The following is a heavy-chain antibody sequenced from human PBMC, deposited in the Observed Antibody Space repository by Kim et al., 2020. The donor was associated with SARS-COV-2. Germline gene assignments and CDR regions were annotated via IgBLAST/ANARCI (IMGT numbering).Heavy chain of an antibody. CDR3: ARIAAAYDNYRWAFDI. CDR1: GFSLSTSGMC. J-gene: IGHJ3*02. CDR2: IDWDDDK. D-gene: IGHD3-22*01. V-gene: IGHV2-70*01. Sequence: SGPTLVNPTQTLTLTCTFSGFSLSTSGMCVSWIRQPPGKALEWLALIDWDDDKYYSTSLKTRLTISKDTSKNQVVLTMTNMDPVDTATYYCARIAAAYDNYRWAFDIWGQGTMVTVSS.